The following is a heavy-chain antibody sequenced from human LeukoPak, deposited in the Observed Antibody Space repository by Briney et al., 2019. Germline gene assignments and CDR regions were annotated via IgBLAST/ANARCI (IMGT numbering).Heavy chain of an antibody. D-gene: IGHD5-24*01. CDR1: GFTFSSYA. CDR2: ISGSGGST. V-gene: IGHV3-23*01. J-gene: IGHJ4*02. Sequence: GGSLRLSCAASGFTFSSYAMSWVRQAPGKGLEWVSAISGSGGSTYYADSVKGRFTIFRDNSKNTLYLQMNSLRAEGTAVYYCAKDQFTQEGYFDYWGQGTLVTVSS. CDR3: AKDQFTQEGYFDY.